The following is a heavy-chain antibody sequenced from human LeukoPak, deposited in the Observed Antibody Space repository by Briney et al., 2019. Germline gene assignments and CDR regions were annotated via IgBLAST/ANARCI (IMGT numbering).Heavy chain of an antibody. V-gene: IGHV3-23*01. CDR1: GFTFSSYA. J-gene: IGHJ6*02. Sequence: GGSLRLSCAASGFTFSSYAMHWARQAPGKGLEWVSGISGGGVTTYYADSVKGRFTISRDNSKNTLYLQMNSLRADDTAIYYRARNQQLGGHSYYYYGMDVWGQGTTVTVSS. CDR3: ARNQQLGGHSYYYYGMDV. D-gene: IGHD3-16*01. CDR2: ISGGGVTT.